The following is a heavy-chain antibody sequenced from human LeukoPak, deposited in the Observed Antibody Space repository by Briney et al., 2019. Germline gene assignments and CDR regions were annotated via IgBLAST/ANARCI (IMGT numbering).Heavy chain of an antibody. CDR2: INWNGGST. CDR1: GFTFDDYG. J-gene: IGHJ4*02. CDR3: ARGKDYYGSGSSPFWGY. Sequence: GGSLRLSCAASGFTFDDYGMSWVRQAPGKGLEWVSGINWNGGSTGYADSVKGRFTISRDNAKNSLYLQMNSLRAEDTALYYCARGKDYYGSGSSPFWGYWGQGTLVTVSS. V-gene: IGHV3-20*04. D-gene: IGHD3-10*01.